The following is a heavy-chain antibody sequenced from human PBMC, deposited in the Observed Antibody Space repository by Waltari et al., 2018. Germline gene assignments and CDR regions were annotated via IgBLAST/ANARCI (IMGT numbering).Heavy chain of an antibody. V-gene: IGHV3-23*01. J-gene: IGHJ6*02. CDR1: GFDFVNSA. CDR3: AKGSGMDV. CDR2: MTGTGGGPLYANSP. Sequence: EVQVLESGGDLVQPGGSLRLPCVAAGFDFVNSAMSWVRQTPGKGLAGVSTMTGTGGGPLYANSPYYADSVKGRFTISRDNSKNTIYLQMSSLNAEDTAIYYCAKGSGMDVWGQGTTVTVSS.